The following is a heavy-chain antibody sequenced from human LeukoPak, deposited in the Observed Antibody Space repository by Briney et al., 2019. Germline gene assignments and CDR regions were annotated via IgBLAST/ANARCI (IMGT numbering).Heavy chain of an antibody. J-gene: IGHJ6*02. Sequence: PSETLSLTCAVYGGSFSGYYWSWIRQPPGKGLEWIGEINHSGSTNYNPSLKSRVTISVDTSKNQFSLKLSSVTAVDTAVYYCARDRVLRFLEWYYYYYGMDVWGQGTTVTVSS. CDR2: INHSGST. CDR1: GGSFSGYY. CDR3: ARDRVLRFLEWYYYYYGMDV. V-gene: IGHV4-34*01. D-gene: IGHD3-3*01.